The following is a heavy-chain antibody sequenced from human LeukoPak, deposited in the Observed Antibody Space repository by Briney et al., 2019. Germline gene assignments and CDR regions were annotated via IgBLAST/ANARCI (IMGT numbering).Heavy chain of an antibody. V-gene: IGHV1-24*01. J-gene: IGHJ6*02. CDR3: ATDTRRGYSGYEYYYYYGMDV. Sequence: ASVKVSCKVSGYTLTELSMHWVRQAPGKGLEWKGGFDPEDGETIYAQKFQGRVTMTEDTSTDTAYMELSSLRSEDTAVYYCATDTRRGYSGYEYYYYYGMDVWGQGTTVTVSS. CDR1: GYTLTELS. CDR2: FDPEDGET. D-gene: IGHD5-12*01.